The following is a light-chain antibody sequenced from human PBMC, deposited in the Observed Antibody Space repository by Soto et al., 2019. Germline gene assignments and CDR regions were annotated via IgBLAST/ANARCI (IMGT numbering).Light chain of an antibody. V-gene: IGLV1-44*01. Sequence: QAVVTQPPSASGTPGQRVTISCSGSSSSIGLNPVTWYQHLPGTAPKLLIYSTNQRPSGVPDRFSGSRSGPSASLAISGLQPEDEADYFCAAWDDSLNGYVFGTGTKLTVL. CDR3: AAWDDSLNGYV. CDR1: SSSIGLNP. CDR2: STN. J-gene: IGLJ1*01.